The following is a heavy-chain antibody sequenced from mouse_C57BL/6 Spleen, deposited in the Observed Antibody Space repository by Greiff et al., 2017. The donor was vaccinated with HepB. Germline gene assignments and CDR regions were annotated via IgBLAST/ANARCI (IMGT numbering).Heavy chain of an antibody. V-gene: IGHV1-82*01. CDR3: ARSEDGYYRYFDV. CDR2: IYPGDGDT. CDR1: GYAFSSSW. Sequence: QVQLQQSGPELVKPGASVKISCKASGYAFSSSWMNWVKQRPGKGLEWIGRIYPGDGDTNYNGKFKGKATLTADKSSSTAYMQLSSLTSEDSAVYFCARSEDGYYRYFDVWGTGTTVTVSS. J-gene: IGHJ1*03. D-gene: IGHD2-3*01.